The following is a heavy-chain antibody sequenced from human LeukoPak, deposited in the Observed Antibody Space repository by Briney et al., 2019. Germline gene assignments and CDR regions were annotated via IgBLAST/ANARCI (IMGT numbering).Heavy chain of an antibody. J-gene: IGHJ6*02. CDR2: INHSGST. CDR1: GGSFSGYS. V-gene: IGHV4-34*01. CDR3: ARGGGYYDSSGSLTMDV. Sequence: SETLSLTCAVSGGSFSGYSWSWIRQPPGKGLEWIGEINHSGSTNYNPSLKSRVTISVDTSKNQFSLNLSSVTAADTAVYYCARGGGYYDSSGSLTMDVWGQGTTVTVSS. D-gene: IGHD3-22*01.